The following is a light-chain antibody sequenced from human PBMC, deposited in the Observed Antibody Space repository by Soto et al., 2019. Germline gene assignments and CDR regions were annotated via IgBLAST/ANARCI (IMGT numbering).Light chain of an antibody. CDR2: AAS. CDR1: QGISNF. V-gene: IGKV1-27*01. Sequence: DIQMTPSPSSLSASVGDRVTITCRASQGISNFLAWYQQKPGKVPKLLIYAASTLHSGVPSRFSGSASGTEFARVISSLQPEDVATYYCQAYNSVPITFGQGTRLEIK. CDR3: QAYNSVPIT. J-gene: IGKJ5*01.